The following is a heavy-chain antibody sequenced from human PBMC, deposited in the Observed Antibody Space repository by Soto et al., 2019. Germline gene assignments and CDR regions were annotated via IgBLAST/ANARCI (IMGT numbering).Heavy chain of an antibody. Sequence: ASVKVSCKASGYTFTSYDINWVRQATGQGLEWMGWISGYTGNTNYAQKLQGRVTMTTDKSTSTAYMELRSLISDDTAMYYCAKGTGTTSEASLFEYWGQGTLVTVSS. CDR2: ISGYTGNT. CDR3: AKGTGTTSEASLFEY. D-gene: IGHD1-1*01. J-gene: IGHJ4*02. CDR1: GYTFTSYD. V-gene: IGHV1-18*01.